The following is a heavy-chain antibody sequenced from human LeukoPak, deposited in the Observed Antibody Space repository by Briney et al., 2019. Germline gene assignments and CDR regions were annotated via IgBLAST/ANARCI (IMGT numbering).Heavy chain of an antibody. J-gene: IGHJ4*02. CDR1: GFTFSSYW. CDR2: INQDGSEK. CDR3: ARERYSYTSSADY. Sequence: GGSLRLSCAASGFTFSSYWMTWVRQSPGKGLEWVANINQDGSEKYYVDSVKGRFTMSRDNAKNSLYLQMNSLRVEDTAVYYCARERYSYTSSADYWGQGTLVTVSS. D-gene: IGHD5-18*01. V-gene: IGHV3-7*01.